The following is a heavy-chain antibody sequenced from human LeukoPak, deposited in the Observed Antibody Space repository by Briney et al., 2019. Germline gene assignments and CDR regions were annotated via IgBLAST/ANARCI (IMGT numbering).Heavy chain of an antibody. D-gene: IGHD3-16*01. CDR2: IYYSGST. Sequence: SETLSLTCTVSGGSISSSSYYWGWIRQPPGKGLEWIGNIYYSGSTYYNPSLKSRVTISVDTSKNQFSLKLSSVTAADTAVYYCARHDLALGRSNWFDPWGQGTLVTVSS. CDR3: ARHDLALGRSNWFDP. V-gene: IGHV4-39*01. J-gene: IGHJ5*02. CDR1: GGSISSSSYY.